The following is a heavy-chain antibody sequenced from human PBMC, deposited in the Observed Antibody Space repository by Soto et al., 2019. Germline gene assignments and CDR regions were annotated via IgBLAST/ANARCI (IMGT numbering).Heavy chain of an antibody. Sequence: SETLSLTCPVSGGSISRGGYYWRWIRQHPGKGLEWVGYSYYTGSSYYNPSLKSRVTISVDASKNQLSLRLASVTAADTAVYYCARSVSKYQLGSHFDYWGQGTLVTVSS. V-gene: IGHV4-31*03. D-gene: IGHD2-2*01. J-gene: IGHJ4*02. CDR3: ARSVSKYQLGSHFDY. CDR2: SYYTGSS. CDR1: GGSISRGGYY.